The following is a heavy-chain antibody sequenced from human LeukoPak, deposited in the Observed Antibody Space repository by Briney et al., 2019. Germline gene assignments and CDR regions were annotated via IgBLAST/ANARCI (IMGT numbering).Heavy chain of an antibody. CDR3: ARDTRKQRSSGYYLMDAFDI. Sequence: GASVKASCEASGGTFRSYAISWVRQAPGQGLEWMGRIIPIFGTTNYAQKFQGRVTIITDESTSTAYMELSSLRSEDTAVYYCARDTRKQRSSGYYLMDAFDIWGQGTMVTVSS. CDR2: IIPIFGTT. V-gene: IGHV1-69*05. CDR1: GGTFRSYA. J-gene: IGHJ3*02. D-gene: IGHD3-22*01.